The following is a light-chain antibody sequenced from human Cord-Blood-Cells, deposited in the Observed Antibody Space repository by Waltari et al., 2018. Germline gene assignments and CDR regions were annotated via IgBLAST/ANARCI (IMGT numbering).Light chain of an antibody. V-gene: IGKV1-5*01. J-gene: IGKJ1*01. CDR3: QQYNRYWT. CDR2: DAS. Sequence: DIQMTQSPSTLSASVGDRVTITCRASQSISSWLAWYQKKPGKAPKLLFYDASRLESGVPSRFSSSGARTEFTLTISSVQPDDCASYYCQQYNRYWTFGQGTKVEIK. CDR1: QSISSW.